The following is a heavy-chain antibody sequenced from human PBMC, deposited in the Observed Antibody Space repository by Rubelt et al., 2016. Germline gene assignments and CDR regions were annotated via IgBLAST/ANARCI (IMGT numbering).Heavy chain of an antibody. D-gene: IGHD1-1*01. V-gene: IGHV3-66*02. CDR2: IYSGGST. J-gene: IGHJ4*02. Sequence: VQLQQWGAGLLKPSETLSLSCAVYGGSFSGYYWSWIRQPPGKGLEGVSVIYSGGSTYYADSVKGRFTTSRDKSKNTLYLEMSSLRAEDTAGYHCTGSRNWKGEDYWGQGTLVTVSS. CDR3: TGSRNWKGEDY. CDR1: GGSFSGYY.